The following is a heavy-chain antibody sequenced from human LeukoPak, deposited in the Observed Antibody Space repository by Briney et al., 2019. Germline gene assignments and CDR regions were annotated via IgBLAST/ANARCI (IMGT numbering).Heavy chain of an antibody. V-gene: IGHV3-48*03. CDR3: ARAEYSSWSGGMDV. CDR1: GFTFSSYE. CDR2: ISSSGSTI. Sequence: PGGSLRLSCAASGFTFSSYEMNWVRQAPGKGLEWVSYISSSGSTIYYADSVKGRFTISRDNAKKSLYLQMNSLRAEDTAVYYFARAEYSSWSGGMDVWGQGTTVTVSS. J-gene: IGHJ6*02. D-gene: IGHD6-6*01.